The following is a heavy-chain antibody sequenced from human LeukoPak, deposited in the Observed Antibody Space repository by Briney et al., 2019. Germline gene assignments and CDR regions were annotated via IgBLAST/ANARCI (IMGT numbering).Heavy chain of an antibody. D-gene: IGHD3-10*01. V-gene: IGHV1-8*01. CDR1: EYTFTSYD. CDR2: MNPNSGNT. J-gene: IGHJ4*02. Sequence: ASVKVSCKASEYTFTSYDINWVRQATGQGLEWMGWMNPNSGNTGYAQKFQGRVTMTRNTSISTAYMELSSLRSEDTALYHCAREMNYYDSGSFDYWGQGTLVTVSS. CDR3: AREMNYYDSGSFDY.